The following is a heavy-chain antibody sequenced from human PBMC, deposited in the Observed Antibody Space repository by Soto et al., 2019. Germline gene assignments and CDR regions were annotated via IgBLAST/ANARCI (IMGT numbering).Heavy chain of an antibody. Sequence: ASVKVSCKASRYTFISYDINWGRQATGQGLEWMGWMNPNSGNTGYAQKFQGRVTMTRNTSISTAYMELSSLRSEDTAVYYCAGVDSSSSHLDFDYWGQGTLVTVSS. V-gene: IGHV1-8*01. CDR3: AGVDSSSSHLDFDY. J-gene: IGHJ4*02. CDR1: RYTFISYD. CDR2: MNPNSGNT. D-gene: IGHD6-6*01.